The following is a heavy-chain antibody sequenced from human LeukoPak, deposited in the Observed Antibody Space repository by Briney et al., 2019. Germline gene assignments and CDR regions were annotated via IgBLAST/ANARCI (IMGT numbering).Heavy chain of an antibody. CDR3: ARGIQPRFLDY. Sequence: PSQTLSLTCTVSGGSISSGGYYWSWIRQHPGKGLEWIGSIYYSGSTYYNPSLKSRVTISVDTSKNQFSLKLSSVTAADTAVYYRARGIQPRFLDYWGQGTLVTVSS. CDR2: IYYSGST. CDR1: GGSISSGGYY. V-gene: IGHV4-31*03. D-gene: IGHD5-18*01. J-gene: IGHJ4*02.